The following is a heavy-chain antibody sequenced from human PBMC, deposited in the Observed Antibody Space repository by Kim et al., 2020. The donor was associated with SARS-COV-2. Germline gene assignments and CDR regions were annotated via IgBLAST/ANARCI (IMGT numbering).Heavy chain of an antibody. CDR2: INSDGSST. D-gene: IGHD6-13*01. V-gene: IGHV3-74*01. CDR3: ARDLGGSSWDHYYYYGMDV. J-gene: IGHJ6*02. Sequence: GGSLRLSCAASGFTFSSYWMHWVRQAPGKGLVWVSRINSDGSSTSYADSVKGRFTISRDNAKNTLYLQMNSLRAEDTAVYYCARDLGGSSWDHYYYYGMDVWGQGTTVTVSS. CDR1: GFTFSSYW.